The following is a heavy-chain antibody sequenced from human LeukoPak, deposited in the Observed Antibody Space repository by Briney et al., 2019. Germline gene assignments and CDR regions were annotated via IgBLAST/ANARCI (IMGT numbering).Heavy chain of an antibody. V-gene: IGHV3-43*01. CDR3: AKASISGGDYFDY. CDR2: ISWDGGST. J-gene: IGHJ4*02. D-gene: IGHD6-19*01. CDR1: GFTFDDYT. Sequence: GGSLRLSCAASGFTFDDYTMHWVRQAPGKGLEWVSLISWDGGSTYYADSVEGRFTISRDNSKNSLYLQMNSLRTEDTALYYCAKASISGGDYFDYWGQGTLVTVSS.